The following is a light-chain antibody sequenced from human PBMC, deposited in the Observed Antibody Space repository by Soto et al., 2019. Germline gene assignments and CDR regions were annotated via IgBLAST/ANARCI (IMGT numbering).Light chain of an antibody. Sequence: IQMTQSPSTLSAHVGARVTITCRASQSISSRLAWYQQKSGKAPKLLIYDASSLESGVPQRFSGSGSGTEFTLTITSLQTDDFSTYYCQQYHSYWTFGQGTKV. CDR2: DAS. J-gene: IGKJ1*01. CDR1: QSISSR. V-gene: IGKV1-5*01. CDR3: QQYHSYWT.